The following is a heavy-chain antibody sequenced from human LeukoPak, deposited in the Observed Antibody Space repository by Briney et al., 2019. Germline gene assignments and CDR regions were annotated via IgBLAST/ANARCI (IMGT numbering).Heavy chain of an antibody. V-gene: IGHV1-2*02. CDR2: INPNSGGT. CDR1: GYTFTGYY. CDR3: AGSGYGLMSAFDI. D-gene: IGHD3-22*01. J-gene: IGHJ3*02. Sequence: GASVKVSCKASGYTFTGYYMHWVRQAPGQGLEWMGWINPNSGGTNYAQKFQGRVTMTRDTSISTAYMELSRLRSDDTAMYYCAGSGYGLMSAFDIWGQGTMVTVSS.